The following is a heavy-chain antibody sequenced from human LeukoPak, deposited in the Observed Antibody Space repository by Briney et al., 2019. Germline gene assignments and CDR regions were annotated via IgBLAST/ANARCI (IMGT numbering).Heavy chain of an antibody. CDR3: AKGGYYDSSGWTDY. D-gene: IGHD3-22*01. CDR2: ISYDGSNK. V-gene: IGHV3-30*18. Sequence: GGSLRLSCAASGFTFSSYGMHWVCQAPGKGLEWVAVISYDGSNKYYADSVKGRFTISRDNSKNTLYLQMNSLRAEDTAVYYCAKGGYYDSSGWTDYWGQGTLVTVSS. J-gene: IGHJ4*02. CDR1: GFTFSSYG.